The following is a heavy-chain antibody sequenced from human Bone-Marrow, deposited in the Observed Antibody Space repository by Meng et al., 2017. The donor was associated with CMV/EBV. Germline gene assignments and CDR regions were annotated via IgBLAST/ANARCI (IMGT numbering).Heavy chain of an antibody. CDR1: GGSISSSSYY. Sequence: SGTLTLTCTASGGSISSSSYYWGWIRQPPGQGREWIGSIYYSGSTYYNPSLKSRVTISVETSKNQFSLKLSSVTAADTAVYYCARHPVGEDIGWFDPWGQGTLVTVSS. CDR2: IYYSGST. CDR3: ARHPVGEDIGWFDP. D-gene: IGHD2-15*01. J-gene: IGHJ5*02. V-gene: IGHV4-39*01.